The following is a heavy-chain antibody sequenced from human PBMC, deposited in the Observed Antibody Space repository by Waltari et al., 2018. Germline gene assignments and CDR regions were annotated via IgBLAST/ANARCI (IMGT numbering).Heavy chain of an antibody. J-gene: IGHJ6*02. CDR1: GGSISSYY. V-gene: IGHV4-59*01. CDR3: ARGNRGFYYYYGMDV. CDR2: IYYSGST. Sequence: QVQLQESGPGLVKPSETLSLTCTVSGGSISSYYWSWLRQPPGKGLEWIGYIYYSGSTNYNPSLKSRVTISVDTSKNQFSLKLSSVTAADTAVYYCARGNRGFYYYYGMDVWGQGTTVTVSS.